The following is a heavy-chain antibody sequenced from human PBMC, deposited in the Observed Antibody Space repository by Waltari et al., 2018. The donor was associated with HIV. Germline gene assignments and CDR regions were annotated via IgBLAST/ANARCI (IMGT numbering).Heavy chain of an antibody. V-gene: IGHV7-4-1*02. CDR2: INTKTGSP. CDR3: ARTTSIASKVTLGP. D-gene: IGHD4-17*01. CDR1: GYTVTDYA. J-gene: IGHJ5*02. Sequence: QVQLVQSGSELKKPGASVKLSCKASGYTVTDYALNWVRQAPGQGLEWMGWINTKTGSPTYAQGFTGRYVFSLDTSVSTAYLQISSLMPADTAVYYCARTTSIASKVTLGPWGQGTLVTVSS.